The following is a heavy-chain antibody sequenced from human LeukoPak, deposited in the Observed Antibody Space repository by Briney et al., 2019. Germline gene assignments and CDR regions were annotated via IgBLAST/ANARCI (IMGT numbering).Heavy chain of an antibody. Sequence: PSQTPSLTCTVSGGSISSGGYYWSWIRQHPGKGLEWIGYIYYSGSTYYNPSLKSRVTISVDTSKNQFSLKLSSVTAADTAVYYCARVFYYGSGSYITFDYWGQGTLVTVSS. V-gene: IGHV4-31*03. D-gene: IGHD3-10*01. J-gene: IGHJ4*02. CDR2: IYYSGST. CDR3: ARVFYYGSGSYITFDY. CDR1: GGSISSGGYY.